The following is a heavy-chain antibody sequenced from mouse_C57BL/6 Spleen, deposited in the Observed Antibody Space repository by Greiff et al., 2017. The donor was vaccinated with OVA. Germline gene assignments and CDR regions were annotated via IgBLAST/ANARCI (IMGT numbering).Heavy chain of an antibody. Sequence: EVQLQQSGPELVKPGASVKISCKASGYTFTDYYMNWVKQSHGKSLEWIGDINPNNGGTSYNQKFKGKATLTVDKSSSTAYMELRSLTSEDSAVYYCAEQERFAYWGQGTLVTVSA. CDR1: GYTFTDYY. V-gene: IGHV1-26*01. CDR3: AEQERFAY. J-gene: IGHJ3*01. CDR2: INPNNGGT.